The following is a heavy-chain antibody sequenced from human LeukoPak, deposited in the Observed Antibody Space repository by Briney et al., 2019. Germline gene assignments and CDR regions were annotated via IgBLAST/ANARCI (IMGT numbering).Heavy chain of an antibody. J-gene: IGHJ6*02. Sequence: GASVKVSCKASGYTFTSYGISWVRQAPGQGLEWMGWISAYNGNRNYAQKLQGRVTMTTDTSTSTAYMELRSLRSDDTAVYYCARDPGISDLYYYYYYGMDVWGQGTTVTVSS. V-gene: IGHV1-18*01. D-gene: IGHD1-14*01. CDR1: GYTFTSYG. CDR3: ARDPGISDLYYYYYYGMDV. CDR2: ISAYNGNR.